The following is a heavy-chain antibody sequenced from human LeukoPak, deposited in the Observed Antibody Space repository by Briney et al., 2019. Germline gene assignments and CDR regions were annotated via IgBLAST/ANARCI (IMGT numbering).Heavy chain of an antibody. J-gene: IGHJ4*02. D-gene: IGHD3-10*01. V-gene: IGHV3-21*05. Sequence: GGSLRLSCAASGFTFSSYEMNWVRQAPGKGLEWFSYISSSSSYIYYADSVKGRFTISRDNAKNSLYLQMNSLRAEDTAVYYCARGYGSGSYLYWGQGTLVTVSS. CDR1: GFTFSSYE. CDR2: ISSSSSYI. CDR3: ARGYGSGSYLY.